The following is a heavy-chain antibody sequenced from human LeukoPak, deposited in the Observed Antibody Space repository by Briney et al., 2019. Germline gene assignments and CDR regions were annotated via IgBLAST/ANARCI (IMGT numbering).Heavy chain of an antibody. CDR3: ARAPNQYGSGSYYYYLDV. Sequence: SETLSLTCTVSGGSISSYYWSWIRQPAGQGLEWIGRIHTSGSTNYSPSLKSRVTISVDTSKNQFSLRLSSVTAADTAVYYCARAPNQYGSGSYYYYLDVWGKGTTVTISS. V-gene: IGHV4-4*07. J-gene: IGHJ6*03. CDR1: GGSISSYY. CDR2: IHTSGST. D-gene: IGHD3-10*01.